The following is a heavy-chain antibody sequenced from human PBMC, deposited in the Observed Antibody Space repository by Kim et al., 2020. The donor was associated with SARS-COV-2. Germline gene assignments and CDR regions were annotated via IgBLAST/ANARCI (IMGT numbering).Heavy chain of an antibody. V-gene: IGHV1-3*01. J-gene: IGHJ4*02. CDR2: GNT. CDR3: ARYGDYFDY. Sequence: GNTKYPQKFQGRVTITRDASASTAYMELSSLRSEDTAVYYCARYGDYFDYWGQGTLVTVSS. D-gene: IGHD4-17*01.